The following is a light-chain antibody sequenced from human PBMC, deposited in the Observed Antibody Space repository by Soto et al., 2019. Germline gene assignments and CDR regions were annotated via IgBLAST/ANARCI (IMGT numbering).Light chain of an antibody. J-gene: IGKJ1*01. CDR1: QSISKY. V-gene: IGKV1-39*01. CDR2: GAS. Sequence: DIQMTQSQSSLSAAVGDRVTITCRASQSISKYLNWYQHKPGKGPRLLIYGASTLQSGVPSRFSGSGSGTDFTLTISSLQPEDVATYYCQQSNSIPPWTFGQGTKV. CDR3: QQSNSIPPWT.